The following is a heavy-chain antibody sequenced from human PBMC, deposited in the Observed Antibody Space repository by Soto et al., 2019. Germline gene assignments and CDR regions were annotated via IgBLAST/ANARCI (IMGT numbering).Heavy chain of an antibody. CDR2: SYWDVDK. CDR3: RHRAAGGANCDY. J-gene: IGHJ4*02. CDR1: GFSLSTSGVG. D-gene: IGHD1-26*01. Sequence: QTTLKESGPTLVKPTQTLTLTCTFSGFSLSTSGVGVGWIRQPPGKALEWLALSYWDVDKRYSPSLKSRLTIANKTSKHHLVHTITITDPVDTATYYGRHRAAGGANCDYWGQGTLVTVSS. V-gene: IGHV2-5*02.